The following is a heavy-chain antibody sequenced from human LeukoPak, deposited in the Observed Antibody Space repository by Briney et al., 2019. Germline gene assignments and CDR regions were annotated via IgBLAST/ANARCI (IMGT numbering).Heavy chain of an antibody. D-gene: IGHD5-12*01. CDR1: GGSISSYY. Sequence: PSETLSLTCTVSGGSISSYYWSWIRQPPGKGLEWIGYIYYSGSTNYNPSLKSRVTISVDTSKNQFSLKLSSVTAADTAVYYCATVLRSNYMDVWGKGTTVTVSS. CDR2: IYYSGST. CDR3: ATVLRSNYMDV. V-gene: IGHV4-59*01. J-gene: IGHJ6*03.